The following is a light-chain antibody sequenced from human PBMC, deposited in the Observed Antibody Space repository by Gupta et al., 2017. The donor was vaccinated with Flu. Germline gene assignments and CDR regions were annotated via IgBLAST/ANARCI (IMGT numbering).Light chain of an antibody. CDR1: QRITTY. Sequence: SPVSLSASVGDRVTSTWRESQRITTYLNWYNQRPGTAPKLLVYGASKVPTGVTSRFSGSGSGTDFTLTSSKLQPEDCAIYYCQQNYSGITFGQGTRLDMK. V-gene: IGKV1-39*01. J-gene: IGKJ5*01. CDR2: GAS. CDR3: QQNYSGIT.